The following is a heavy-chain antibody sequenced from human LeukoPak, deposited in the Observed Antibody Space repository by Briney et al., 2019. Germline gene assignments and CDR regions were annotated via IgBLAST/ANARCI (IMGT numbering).Heavy chain of an antibody. CDR1: GFTFSIYA. CDR2: ISGSGGGT. D-gene: IGHD5-24*01. J-gene: IGHJ4*02. Sequence: GGSLRLSCAASGFTFSIYAMNWVRQAPGKGPEWVSGISGSGGGTYYADSVKGRFAISRDNSKNTLYLQMDSLRAEDTAVYYCAKGDGYNPGYFDYWGQGTLVTVSS. V-gene: IGHV3-23*01. CDR3: AKGDGYNPGYFDY.